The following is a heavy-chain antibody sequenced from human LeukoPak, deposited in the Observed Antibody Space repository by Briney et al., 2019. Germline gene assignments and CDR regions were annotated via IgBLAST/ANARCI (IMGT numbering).Heavy chain of an antibody. D-gene: IGHD2-2*01. CDR2: MNPNSGNT. CDR1: GYTFTSYD. Sequence: ASVKVSCKASGYTFTSYDINWVRQATGQVLEWMGWMNPNSGNTGYAQKFQGRVTMTRNTSISTAYMELSSLRSEDTAVYYCAGGVVSNIVVVPAARRKYPTLYYFDYWGQGTLVTVSS. CDR3: AGGVVSNIVVVPAARRKYPTLYYFDY. J-gene: IGHJ4*02. V-gene: IGHV1-8*01.